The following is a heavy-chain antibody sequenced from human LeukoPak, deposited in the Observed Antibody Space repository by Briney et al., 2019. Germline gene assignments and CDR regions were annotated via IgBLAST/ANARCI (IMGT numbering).Heavy chain of an antibody. Sequence: SETLSLTCTVSGGSISSSSYYWGWIRQPPGKGLEWIGSIYYSGSTNYNPSLKSRVTISVDTSKNQFSLKLSSVTAADTAVYYCARAYSSGWGPYYYYMDAWGKGTTVTVSS. CDR1: GGSISSSSYY. CDR3: ARAYSSGWGPYYYYMDA. CDR2: IYYSGST. D-gene: IGHD6-19*01. V-gene: IGHV4-39*07. J-gene: IGHJ6*03.